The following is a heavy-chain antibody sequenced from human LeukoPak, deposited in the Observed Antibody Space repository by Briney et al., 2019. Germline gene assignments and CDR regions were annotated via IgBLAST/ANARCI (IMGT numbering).Heavy chain of an antibody. CDR3: ASEKVVAYNWFDP. J-gene: IGHJ5*02. CDR1: GGSISSSSYY. CDR2: IYYSGST. Sequence: SETLSLTCTVSGGSISSSSYYWGWIRQPPGKGLEWIGSIYYSGSTYYNPSLKSRVTISVDTSKNQFSLKLNSVTAADTAVYYCASEKVVAYNWFDPWGQGTLVTVSS. D-gene: IGHD2-15*01. V-gene: IGHV4-39*07.